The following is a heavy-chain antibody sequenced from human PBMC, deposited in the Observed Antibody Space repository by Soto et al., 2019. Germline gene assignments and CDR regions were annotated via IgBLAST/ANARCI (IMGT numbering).Heavy chain of an antibody. J-gene: IGHJ5*02. D-gene: IGHD6-13*01. V-gene: IGHV4-4*02. CDR2: IYHSGST. CDR1: GGSISSSNW. Sequence: SETLSLTCAVSGGSISSSNWWWRFRPPRGKGLEWIGEIYHSGSTNYNPSRKSLVTISLDTSQHHFSLKLSSVTAADTAVYYCARDRTPLFVIAAAGKFWFHPWGPGTLVTVS. CDR3: ARDRTPLFVIAAAGKFWFHP.